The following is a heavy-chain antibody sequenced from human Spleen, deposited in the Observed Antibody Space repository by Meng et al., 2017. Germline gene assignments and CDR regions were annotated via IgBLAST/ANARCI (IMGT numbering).Heavy chain of an antibody. CDR3: ARVIRGRVVDATDAFDI. D-gene: IGHD2-15*01. CDR1: GGSFSDYY. CDR2: INHSGST. V-gene: IGHV4-34*01. J-gene: IGHJ3*02. Sequence: SETLSLTCVVSGGSFSDYYWSWIRQPPGKGLEWIGEINHSGSTNYNPSLESRATISVDTSQNNLSLKLSSVTAADTAMYYCARVIRGRVVDATDAFDIWGQGTMVTVSS.